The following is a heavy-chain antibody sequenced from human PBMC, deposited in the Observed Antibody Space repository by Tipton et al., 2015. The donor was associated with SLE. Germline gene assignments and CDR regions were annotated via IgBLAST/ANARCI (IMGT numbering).Heavy chain of an antibody. CDR1: GGSISSSSYY. J-gene: IGHJ4*02. V-gene: IGHV4-39*07. D-gene: IGHD2-2*01. CDR3: AGGWTRQLIFDY. CDR2: IYYSGST. Sequence: TLSLTCTVSGGSISSSSYYWGWIRQPPGKGLEWIGSIYYSGSTYYNPSLKSRVTISVDTSKNQFSLKLSSVTAADTAVYYCAGGWTRQLIFDYWGQGNLVTVSS.